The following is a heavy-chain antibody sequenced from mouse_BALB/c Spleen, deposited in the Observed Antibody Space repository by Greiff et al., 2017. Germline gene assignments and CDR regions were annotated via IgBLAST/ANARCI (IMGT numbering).Heavy chain of an antibody. CDR2: INPSNGGT. V-gene: IGHV1S81*02. D-gene: IGHD2-14*01. Sequence: QVQLQQSGAELVKPGASVKLSCKASGYTFTSYYMYWVKQRPGQGLEWIGEINPSNGGTNFNEKFKSKATVTVDKSSSTAYMQLSSLTSEDTAVYYCTRSAVLCASRRYDMDYWGQGTTVTVSS. CDR1: GYTFTSYY. J-gene: IGHJ4*01. CDR3: TRSAVLCASRRYDMDY.